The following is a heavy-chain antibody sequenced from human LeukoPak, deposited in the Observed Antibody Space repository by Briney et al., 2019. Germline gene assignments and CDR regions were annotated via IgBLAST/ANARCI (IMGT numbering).Heavy chain of an antibody. V-gene: IGHV3-23*01. CDR1: GGSISSGGYY. CDR2: ISGSGGST. Sequence: ETLSLTCTVSGGSISSGGYYWSWIRQPPGKGLEWVSAISGSGGSTYYADSVKGRFTISRDNSKNTLYLQMNSLRAEDTAVYYCAREDGIESLPSDYWGQGTLVTVSS. D-gene: IGHD1-14*01. J-gene: IGHJ4*02. CDR3: AREDGIESLPSDY.